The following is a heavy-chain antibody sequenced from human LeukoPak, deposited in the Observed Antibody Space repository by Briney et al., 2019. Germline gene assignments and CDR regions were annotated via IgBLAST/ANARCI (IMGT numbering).Heavy chain of an antibody. CDR3: ATMYYYDSSGYLVFVDY. CDR1: EYTLTELS. Sequence: ASVKVSCKVSEYTLTELSMHWVRQAPGKGLEWMGGFDPEDGETIYAQKFRGRVTMTEDTSTDTAYMELSSLRSEDTAVYYCATMYYYDSSGYLVFVDYWGQGTLVTVSS. CDR2: FDPEDGET. J-gene: IGHJ4*02. D-gene: IGHD3-22*01. V-gene: IGHV1-24*01.